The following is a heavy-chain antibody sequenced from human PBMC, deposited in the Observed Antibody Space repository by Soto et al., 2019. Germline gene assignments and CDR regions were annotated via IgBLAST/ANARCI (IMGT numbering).Heavy chain of an antibody. CDR1: GFTFSSYD. CDR2: ISGSGGSA. V-gene: IGHV3-23*01. J-gene: IGHJ5*02. CDR3: AKNRRSSIALQFDP. Sequence: EVQLLESGGGLVQPGGSLRLSCAGAGFTFSSYDMSWVRQAPGKRLEWVSTISGSGGSAYYADSVKGRFTISRDNSKNTQYLQMNSLRAEDTAVYYCAKNRRSSIALQFDPWGQVTLVTVSS. D-gene: IGHD6-6*01.